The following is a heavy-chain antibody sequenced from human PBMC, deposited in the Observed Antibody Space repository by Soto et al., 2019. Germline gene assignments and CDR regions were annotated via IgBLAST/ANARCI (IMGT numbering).Heavy chain of an antibody. CDR2: INSDGSST. J-gene: IGHJ6*02. D-gene: IGHD3-3*01. CDR3: ARDTPPYDFWSGYYWGPYYYYGLDV. Sequence: PGGSLRLSCAASEFTFSSYWMHWVRQAPGKGLVWVSRINSDGSSTSYADSVKGRFTISRDNAKNTLYLQMNSLRAKDTAVYYCARDTPPYDFWSGYYWGPYYYYGLDVWGQGTTVTVSS. V-gene: IGHV3-74*01. CDR1: EFTFSSYW.